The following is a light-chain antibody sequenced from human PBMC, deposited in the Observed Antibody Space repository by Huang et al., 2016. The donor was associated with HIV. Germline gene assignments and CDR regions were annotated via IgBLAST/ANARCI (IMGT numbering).Light chain of an antibody. V-gene: IGKV2-30*02. CDR1: QSLVHSDGNTY. Sequence: DVVMTQSPVSLPVTLGQSASISCRSSQSLVHSDGNTYVNWFHQRPGQSPRRLIYKVSNRDSGVPDRLRGSGSGTDFTLKISRVEAEDVGVYYCMQGTFWYTFGQGTKVEIK. J-gene: IGKJ2*01. CDR3: MQGTFWYT. CDR2: KVS.